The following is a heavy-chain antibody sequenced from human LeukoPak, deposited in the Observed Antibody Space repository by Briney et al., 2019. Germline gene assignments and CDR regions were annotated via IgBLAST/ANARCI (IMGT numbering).Heavy chain of an antibody. J-gene: IGHJ6*03. CDR1: GGSFSGYY. CDR3: ASGGGYDILTGPYYYYMDV. CDR2: INHSGST. D-gene: IGHD3-9*01. V-gene: IGHV4-34*01. Sequence: SETLSLTCAVYGGSFSGYYWSWIRQPPGKGLEWIGEINHSGSTNYNPSLKSRVTISVDTSKNQFSLKLSSVTAADTAVYYCASGGGYDILTGPYYYYMDVWGKGTTVTTSS.